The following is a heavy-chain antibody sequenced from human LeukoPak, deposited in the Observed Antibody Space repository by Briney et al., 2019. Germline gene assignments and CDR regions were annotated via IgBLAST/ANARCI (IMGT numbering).Heavy chain of an antibody. D-gene: IGHD2-15*01. Sequence: PGGSLRLSCAASGFTFSDYRMSWVRQAPGKGLEWVANIKQDGSEKYYVDSVKGRFTISSDNAKNSLYLQMNSLRAEDTAVYYCARTYSPFDYWGQGTLVTVSS. CDR3: ARTYSPFDY. CDR2: IKQDGSEK. V-gene: IGHV3-7*04. CDR1: GFTFSDYR. J-gene: IGHJ4*02.